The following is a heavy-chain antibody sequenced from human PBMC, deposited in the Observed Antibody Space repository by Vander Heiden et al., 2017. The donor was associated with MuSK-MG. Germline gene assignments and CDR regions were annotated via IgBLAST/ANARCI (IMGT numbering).Heavy chain of an antibody. Sequence: QVQLQESGPGLVKPSETLSLTCAVSGYSISSGYYWGWIRQPPGKGWEWIGSIYHSGSTYYNPSLKRRVTISVDTSKNQFSRKLSSVTAAETAVYYCARLRGGYCSGGSCSLFDYWGQGTLVTVSS. CDR2: IYHSGST. D-gene: IGHD2-15*01. CDR3: ARLRGGYCSGGSCSLFDY. CDR1: GYSISSGYY. J-gene: IGHJ4*02. V-gene: IGHV4-38-2*01.